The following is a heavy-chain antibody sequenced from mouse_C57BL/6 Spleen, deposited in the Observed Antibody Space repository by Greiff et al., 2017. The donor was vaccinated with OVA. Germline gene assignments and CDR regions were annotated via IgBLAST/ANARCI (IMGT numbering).Heavy chain of an antibody. CDR2: FYPGSGSI. V-gene: IGHV1-62-2*01. Sequence: QVQLQQSGAELVHPGASVQLSCKASGYTFTEYTIHWVKQRSGQGLEWIGWFYPGSGSIKSSEKFKDQATLTADKSSSTVYMELSRLTSEDSAVYFCARHEAYEYDGTGFAYWGQGALVTVSA. CDR1: GYTFTEYT. D-gene: IGHD2-4*01. J-gene: IGHJ3*01. CDR3: ARHEAYEYDGTGFAY.